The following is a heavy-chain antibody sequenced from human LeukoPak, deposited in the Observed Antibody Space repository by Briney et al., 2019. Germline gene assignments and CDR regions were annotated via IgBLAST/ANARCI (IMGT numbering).Heavy chain of an antibody. J-gene: IGHJ6*04. D-gene: IGHD3-10*02. V-gene: IGHV3-48*03. CDR3: AELGITMIGGV. CDR1: GFTFTRYG. Sequence: PGGSLRLSCAASGFTFTRYGLSWVRQAPGKGLEWVSYISSSGSTIYYADSVKGRFTISRDNAKNSLYLQMNSLRAEDTAVYYCAELGITMIGGVWGKGTTVTISS. CDR2: ISSSGSTI.